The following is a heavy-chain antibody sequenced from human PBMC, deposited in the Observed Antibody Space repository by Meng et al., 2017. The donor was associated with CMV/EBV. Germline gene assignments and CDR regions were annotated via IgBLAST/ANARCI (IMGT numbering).Heavy chain of an antibody. CDR1: GGSFSGYY. J-gene: IGHJ5*02. V-gene: IGHV4-34*01. Sequence: SETLSLTCAVYGGSFSGYYWSWIRQPPGKGLEWIGEITHSGSTNYNPSFKSRVTISVDTSKNQFSLKLSSVTAADTAVYYCARGRSGTGRRRIAAAGWFDPWGQGTLVTVSS. CDR2: ITHSGST. CDR3: ARGRSGTGRRRIAAAGWFDP. D-gene: IGHD6-13*01.